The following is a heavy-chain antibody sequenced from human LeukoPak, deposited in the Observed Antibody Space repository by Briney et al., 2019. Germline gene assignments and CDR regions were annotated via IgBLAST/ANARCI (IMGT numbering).Heavy chain of an antibody. D-gene: IGHD2-15*01. CDR3: ARVSEGIVVVVAATRDIGWWFDP. J-gene: IGHJ5*02. V-gene: IGHV3-7*01. CDR1: GFTFSSYW. CDR2: IKQDGSVK. Sequence: GGSLRLSCAASGFTFSSYWMSWVRQAPGKGLEWVANIKQDGSVKYYVDSVKGRFTISRDNAKNSLYLQMNSLRAEDTAVYYCARVSEGIVVVVAATRDIGWWFDPWGQGTLVTVSS.